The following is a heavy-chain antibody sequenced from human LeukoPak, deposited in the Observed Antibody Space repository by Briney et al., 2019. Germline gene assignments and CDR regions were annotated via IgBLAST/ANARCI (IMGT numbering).Heavy chain of an antibody. CDR3: ARGVVTPDWYFDL. CDR1: GFTFSSYG. Sequence: GGSLRLSCAASGFTFSSYGMHWVRQAPGKGLEWVAVIWYDGSNKYYADSVKGRFTISRDNSKNTLYLQMNSLRAEDTAVYYCARGVVTPDWYFDLWGRGTLVTVSS. D-gene: IGHD4-23*01. V-gene: IGHV3-33*01. CDR2: IWYDGSNK. J-gene: IGHJ2*01.